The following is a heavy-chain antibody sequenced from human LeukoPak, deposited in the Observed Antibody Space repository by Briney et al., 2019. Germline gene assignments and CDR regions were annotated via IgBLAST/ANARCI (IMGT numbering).Heavy chain of an antibody. D-gene: IGHD6-6*01. J-gene: IGHJ4*02. Sequence: ASVKVSCKASGYTFTSYYMHWVRQAPGQGLEWMGIINPSGGSTSYAQKFQGRVTMTRDMSTSTVYMELSSLRSEDTAVYYCARGRSIAARRETNFDYWGQGTLVTVSS. CDR3: ARGRSIAARRETNFDY. CDR1: GYTFTSYY. V-gene: IGHV1-46*01. CDR2: INPSGGST.